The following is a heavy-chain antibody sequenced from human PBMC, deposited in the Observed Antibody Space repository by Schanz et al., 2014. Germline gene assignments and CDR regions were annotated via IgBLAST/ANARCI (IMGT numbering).Heavy chain of an antibody. V-gene: IGHV3-33*08. Sequence: QVQLVESGGGVVQPGRSLRLSCAASGFTFSSYAMSWVRQAPGKGPEWVAVIWSDGSTKYYADSVKGRFTMSRDNSKNTLYLQMNSLRAEDTAVYYCAKQIHYDILTVTRNWGQGTLVTVSS. J-gene: IGHJ4*02. D-gene: IGHD3-9*01. CDR3: AKQIHYDILTVTRN. CDR2: IWSDGSTK. CDR1: GFTFSSYA.